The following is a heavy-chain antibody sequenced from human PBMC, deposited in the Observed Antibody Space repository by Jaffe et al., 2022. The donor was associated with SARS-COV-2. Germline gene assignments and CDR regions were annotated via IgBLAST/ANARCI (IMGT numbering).Heavy chain of an antibody. Sequence: QVQLLQSGAEVKKPGSSVRVSCRASGDTFTAYTMSWVRQAPGQGLEWMGKIVPVLRAADSAPKFQDRLTMTADRATGTVYMELRGLDSDDTAVYYCARDTLYCTGGYCFPHWGQGTLVSVS. CDR2: IVPVLRAA. V-gene: IGHV1-69*08. CDR3: ARDTLYCTGGYCFPH. CDR1: GDTFTAYT. D-gene: IGHD2-8*02. J-gene: IGHJ5*02.